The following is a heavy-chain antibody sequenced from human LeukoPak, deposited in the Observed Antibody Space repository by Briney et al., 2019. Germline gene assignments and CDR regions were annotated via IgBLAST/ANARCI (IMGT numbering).Heavy chain of an antibody. CDR2: IDWDDDK. V-gene: IGHV2-70*12. CDR1: GFSLSTSEMC. J-gene: IGHJ4*02. CDR3: AHRPPGLYDSSGYYDYYFDY. D-gene: IGHD3-22*01. Sequence: SGPALVKPTQTLTLTCTFSGFSLSTSEMCVSWIRQPPGKALEWLARIDWDDDKYYSPSLKSRLTITKDTSKNQVVLTMTNMDPVDTATYYCAHRPPGLYDSSGYYDYYFDYWGQGTLVTVSS.